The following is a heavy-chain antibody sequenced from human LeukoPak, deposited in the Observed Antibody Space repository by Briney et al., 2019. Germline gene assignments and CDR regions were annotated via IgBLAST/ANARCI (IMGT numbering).Heavy chain of an antibody. Sequence: ASVKVSCKASGYTFTSYDINWVRQATGQGLEWMGWMNPNSGNTGYAQKFQGRVTMTRNTSISTAYMELSSLRSEDTAVYYCAREGSGYYYYHYMDVWGKGTTVTISS. D-gene: IGHD1-26*01. CDR1: GYTFTSYD. V-gene: IGHV1-8*01. J-gene: IGHJ6*03. CDR3: AREGSGYYYYHYMDV. CDR2: MNPNSGNT.